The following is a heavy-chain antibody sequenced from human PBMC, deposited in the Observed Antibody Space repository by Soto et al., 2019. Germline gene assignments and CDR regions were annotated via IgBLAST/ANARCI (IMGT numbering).Heavy chain of an antibody. CDR1: GFTFSSYA. V-gene: IGHV3-23*01. D-gene: IGHD6-13*01. CDR2: ISGSGGST. Sequence: PGGSLRLSCAASGFTFSSYAMSWVRQAPGKGLEWVSAISGSGGSTYYADSVKGRLTISRDNSKNTLYLQMNSLRAEDTAVYYCAKAGTEGYSSPYFQHWGQGTLVTVSS. CDR3: AKAGTEGYSSPYFQH. J-gene: IGHJ1*01.